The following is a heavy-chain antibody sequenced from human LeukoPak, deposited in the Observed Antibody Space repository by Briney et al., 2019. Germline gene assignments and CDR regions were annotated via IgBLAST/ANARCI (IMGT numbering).Heavy chain of an antibody. V-gene: IGHV5-51*01. CDR3: ARQVATHYYYYYMDV. D-gene: IGHD2-15*01. J-gene: IGHJ6*03. Sequence: PGESLKISCKGSGYSFTSYWIGWVRQMPGKGLEWMGIIYPGDSDTRYSPSFQGQVTISADKSISTAYLQWSSLKASDTAMYYCARQVATHYYYYYMDVWGKGTTVTVSS. CDR1: GYSFTSYW. CDR2: IYPGDSDT.